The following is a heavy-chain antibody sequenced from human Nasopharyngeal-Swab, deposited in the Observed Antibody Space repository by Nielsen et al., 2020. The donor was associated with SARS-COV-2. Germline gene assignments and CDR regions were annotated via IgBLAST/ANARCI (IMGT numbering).Heavy chain of an antibody. D-gene: IGHD3-10*01. J-gene: IGHJ6*02. CDR2: IKHDGSQK. CDR1: GFTFSSYW. CDR3: ARDQIGTTMIREVLKRYYYGMDV. Sequence: GESLKISCAASGFTFSSYWMTWVRQAPGKGLEWVANIKHDGSQKYYVDSVKGRFSISRDNGKNSLDLQMSSLGVDDTAVHYCARDQIGTTMIREVLKRYYYGMDVWGQGTTVTVSS. V-gene: IGHV3-7*03.